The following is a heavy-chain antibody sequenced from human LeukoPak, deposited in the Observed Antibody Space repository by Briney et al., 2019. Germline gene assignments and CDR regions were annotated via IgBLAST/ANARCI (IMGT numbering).Heavy chain of an antibody. CDR3: SRGLDSRKLGY. D-gene: IGHD3-22*01. V-gene: IGHV4-4*01. CDR2: IHPSGML. Sequence: GSLRLSCGVSGFTFSSYWMSWVRQAPGKGLEWIGSIHPSGMLYNNPSLESRVTMSRDTSKNQFSLNLNSVTAADTAVYFCSRGLDSRKLGYWGQGILVTVSS. J-gene: IGHJ4*02. CDR1: GFTFSSYW.